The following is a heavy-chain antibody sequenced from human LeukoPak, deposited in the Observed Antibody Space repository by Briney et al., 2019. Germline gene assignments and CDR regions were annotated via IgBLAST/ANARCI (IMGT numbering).Heavy chain of an antibody. CDR1: GFTFSSYW. CDR2: IMQDGSEK. J-gene: IGHJ6*02. Sequence: GGSLRLSCAASGFTFSSYWMSWVRQAPGKGLEWVANIMQDGSEKYYVDSVKGRFTTSRDNAKNSLYLQMNSLRAEDTAVYYCARDSSGTGSLLNYYYYYGMDVWGQGTTVTVS. CDR3: ARDSSGTGSLLNYYYYYGMDV. D-gene: IGHD1-7*01. V-gene: IGHV3-7*03.